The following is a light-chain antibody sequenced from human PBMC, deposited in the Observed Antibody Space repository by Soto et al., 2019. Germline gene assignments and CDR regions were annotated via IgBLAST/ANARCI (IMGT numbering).Light chain of an antibody. CDR2: EVS. CDR3: TSYAGSNNLL. J-gene: IGLJ2*01. Sequence: QSVLTQPPSASGSPGQSVTISCTGTSSDVGDYNYVSWYQQHPGKAPKLMIYEVSERPSGVPDRFSGSKSGNTASLTVSGLQAEDEADYFCTSYAGSNNLLFGGGTKLTVL. CDR1: SSDVGDYNY. V-gene: IGLV2-8*01.